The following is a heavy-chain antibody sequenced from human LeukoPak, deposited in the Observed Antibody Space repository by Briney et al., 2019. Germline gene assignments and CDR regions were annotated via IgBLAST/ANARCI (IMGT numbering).Heavy chain of an antibody. Sequence: TLSLTCTVSGGSISSGDYYWSWIRQPPGKALEWLALIYWNDDERYSPSLKSRLTITKDTSKNQVVLALTNMVPVDTATYYCAHGGPYCTDGVCYAGYWGQGILVTVSS. J-gene: IGHJ4*02. CDR1: GGSISSGDYY. CDR2: IYWNDDE. V-gene: IGHV2-5*01. D-gene: IGHD2-8*01. CDR3: AHGGPYCTDGVCYAGY.